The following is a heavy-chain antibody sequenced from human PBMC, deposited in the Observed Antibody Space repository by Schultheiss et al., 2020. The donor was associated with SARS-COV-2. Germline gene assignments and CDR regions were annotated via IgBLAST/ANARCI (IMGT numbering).Heavy chain of an antibody. CDR2: IWYDGSNK. J-gene: IGHJ6*03. V-gene: IGHV3-33*06. CDR3: AKSASYYYYYYMDV. Sequence: GGSLRLSCAASGFTFSSYAMHWVRQAPGKGLEWVAVIWYDGSNKYYADSVKGRFTISRDNSKNTLNLQMNSLRAEDTAVYYCAKSASYYYYYYMDVWGKGTTVTVSS. CDR1: GFTFSSYA.